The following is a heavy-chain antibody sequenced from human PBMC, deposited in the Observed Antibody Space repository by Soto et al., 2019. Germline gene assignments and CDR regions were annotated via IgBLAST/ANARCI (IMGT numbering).Heavy chain of an antibody. V-gene: IGHV1-8*01. CDR1: GYTFTSYD. CDR3: AKSGSYQEATSFDY. D-gene: IGHD1-26*01. CDR2: MNPNSGNT. J-gene: IGHJ4*02. Sequence: ASVKVSCKASGYTFTSYDINWVRQATGQGLGWMGWMNPNSGNTGYAQKFQGRVTMTRNTSISTAYMELSSLRSEDTAVYYCAKSGSYQEATSFDYWGQGTLVTVSS.